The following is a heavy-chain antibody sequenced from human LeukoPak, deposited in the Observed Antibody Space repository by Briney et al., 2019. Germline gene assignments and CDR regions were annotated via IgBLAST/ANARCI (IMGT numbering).Heavy chain of an antibody. Sequence: SETLSLTCTVPGGSISSGGYYWSWIRQHPGKGLEWIGYIYYSGSTYYNPSLKSRVTISVDTSKNQFSLKLSSVTAADTAVYYCARAVTRAAAGTLVGWFDPWGQGTLVTVSS. CDR2: IYYSGST. CDR3: ARAVTRAAAGTLVGWFDP. D-gene: IGHD6-13*01. J-gene: IGHJ5*02. V-gene: IGHV4-31*03. CDR1: GGSISSGGYY.